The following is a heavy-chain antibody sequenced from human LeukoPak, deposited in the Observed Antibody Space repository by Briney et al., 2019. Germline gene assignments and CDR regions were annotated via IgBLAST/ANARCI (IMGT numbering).Heavy chain of an antibody. D-gene: IGHD6-19*01. CDR1: GFTFNIYP. Sequence: PGRPLRLSCAASGFTFNIYPMHWVRQAPGEGPEWVAVTLYDGSSTDYADSVKGRFTMSRDNAKNTLYLQMNSLRPEDTGIYYCARGNVAVARNLIDFWGQGTLVTVSS. J-gene: IGHJ4*02. CDR3: ARGNVAVARNLIDF. CDR2: TLYDGSST. V-gene: IGHV3-30*04.